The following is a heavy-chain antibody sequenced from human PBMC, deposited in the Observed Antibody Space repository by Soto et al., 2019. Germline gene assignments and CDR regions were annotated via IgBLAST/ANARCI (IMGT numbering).Heavy chain of an antibody. CDR1: GFTFSGSA. CDR3: TRQRLLWGPFDY. J-gene: IGHJ4*02. D-gene: IGHD3-3*01. CDR2: IRSKANSYAT. Sequence: PGGSLRLSCAASGFTFSGSAMHWVRQASGKGLEWVGRIRSKANSYATAYAASVKGRFTISRDDSKNTAYLQMNSLKTEDTAVYFCTRQRLLWGPFDYWGQGTLVTVSS. V-gene: IGHV3-73*01.